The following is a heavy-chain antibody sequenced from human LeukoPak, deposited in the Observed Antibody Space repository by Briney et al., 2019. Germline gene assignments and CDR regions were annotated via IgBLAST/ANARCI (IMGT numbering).Heavy chain of an antibody. CDR2: IYPGDSDT. Sequence: GESLKISCKGSGYSFTSYWIGWVRQMPEKGLEWMGIIYPGDSDTRYSPSFQGQVTISADKSISTAYLQWSSLKASDTAMYYCARPSDSSGYYVSQYYFDYWGQGTLVTVSS. J-gene: IGHJ4*02. CDR1: GYSFTSYW. CDR3: ARPSDSSGYYVSQYYFDY. V-gene: IGHV5-51*01. D-gene: IGHD3-22*01.